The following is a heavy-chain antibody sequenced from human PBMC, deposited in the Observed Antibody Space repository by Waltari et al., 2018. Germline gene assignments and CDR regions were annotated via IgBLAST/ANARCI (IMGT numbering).Heavy chain of an antibody. Sequence: QVQLQESGPGLVKPSEPLSLTCTVSGGSISSYYWSWIRQPAGKGLEWIGRIDTSGSTNYNPSLKSRVTMSVDTSKNQFSLKLSSVTAADTAVYYCARTGPDDYGDVNAFDIWGQGTMVTVSS. CDR2: IDTSGST. CDR3: ARTGPDDYGDVNAFDI. V-gene: IGHV4-4*07. CDR1: GGSISSYY. D-gene: IGHD4-17*01. J-gene: IGHJ3*02.